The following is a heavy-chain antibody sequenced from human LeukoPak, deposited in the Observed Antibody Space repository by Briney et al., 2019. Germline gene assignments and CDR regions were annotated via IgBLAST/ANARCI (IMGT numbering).Heavy chain of an antibody. V-gene: IGHV3-30-3*01. CDR2: ISFDGSDK. CDR3: ARDQPGTYTLSST. J-gene: IGHJ5*02. Sequence: GGSLRLSCAAAGFTFSNYAMHWVRQAPGKGLEWVAFISFDGSDKYYADSVKGRFTISRDNSKNTLYLQMNSLRAEDTAVYYCARDQPGTYTLSSTWGQGTLVTVSS. D-gene: IGHD6-19*01. CDR1: GFTFSNYA.